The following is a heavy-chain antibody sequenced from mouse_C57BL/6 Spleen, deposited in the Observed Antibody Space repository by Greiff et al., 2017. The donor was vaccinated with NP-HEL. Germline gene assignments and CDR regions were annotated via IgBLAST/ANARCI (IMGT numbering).Heavy chain of an antibody. CDR3: TRGGMVTAGYFDY. J-gene: IGHJ2*01. Sequence: QVQLQQSGAELVRPGASVTLSCKASGYTFTDYEMHWVKQTPVHGLEWIGAIDPETGGTAYNQKFKGKAILTADKSSSTAYMELRRLTSEDSAVYYCTRGGMVTAGYFDYWGQGTTLTVSS. V-gene: IGHV1-15*01. D-gene: IGHD2-2*01. CDR2: IDPETGGT. CDR1: GYTFTDYE.